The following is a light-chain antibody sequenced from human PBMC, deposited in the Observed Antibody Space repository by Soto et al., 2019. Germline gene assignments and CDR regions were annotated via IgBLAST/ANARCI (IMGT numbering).Light chain of an antibody. Sequence: EIVLTQSPGTLSLSPGERATLSCRASQSITRSLLAWYQQKRGQAPRLIIYGAAIRATGIPERFSGRASGTDFTLTISRLEPEDFALYYCHQYGDSPWTFGRGTKVEIK. V-gene: IGKV3-20*01. J-gene: IGKJ1*01. CDR2: GAA. CDR3: HQYGDSPWT. CDR1: QSITRSL.